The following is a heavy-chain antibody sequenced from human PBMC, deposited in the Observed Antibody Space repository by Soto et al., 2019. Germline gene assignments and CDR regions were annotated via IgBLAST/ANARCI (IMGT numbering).Heavy chain of an antibody. CDR1: SGSISSSNW. D-gene: IGHD4-17*01. Sequence: PSETLSLTCAVSSGSISSSNWWSWVRQPPGKGLEWIGEIYHSGSTNYNPSLKSRVTISVDKSKNQFSLKLSSVTAADTAVYYCAFNYGVPGPEYYYYYYGMDVWGQGTTVTVSS. V-gene: IGHV4-4*02. CDR3: AFNYGVPGPEYYYYYYGMDV. J-gene: IGHJ6*02. CDR2: IYHSGST.